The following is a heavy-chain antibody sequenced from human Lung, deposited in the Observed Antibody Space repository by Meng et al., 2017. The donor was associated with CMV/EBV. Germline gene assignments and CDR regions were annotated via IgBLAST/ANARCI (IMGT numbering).Heavy chain of an antibody. D-gene: IGHD1-26*01. Sequence: VQLVDVGGGGKRPRASGKFSCKASGYTCTTYGITWVRQAPGQGLEWMGWINAYNGDTNYAQTLQGRVTMTTDTSTSTAYMELRSLRSDDTAVYYCARVEVGITSGDYWGQGTLVTVSS. CDR1: GYTCTTYG. CDR2: INAYNGDT. J-gene: IGHJ4*02. V-gene: IGHV1-18*01. CDR3: ARVEVGITSGDY.